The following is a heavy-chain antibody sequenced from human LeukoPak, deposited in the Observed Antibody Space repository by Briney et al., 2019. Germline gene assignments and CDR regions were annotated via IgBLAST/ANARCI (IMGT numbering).Heavy chain of an antibody. CDR2: ISAYNGNT. D-gene: IGHD4-11*01. J-gene: IGHJ3*02. CDR1: GYTFTSYG. V-gene: IGHV1-18*01. Sequence: ASVKVSCKASGYTFTSYGISWVRQAPGQGLEWMGWISAYNGNTNYAQKLQGRVTMTIDTSTSTAYMELRSLRSDDTAVYYCARDSHDSSNYADAFDIWGQGTMVTVSS. CDR3: ARDSHDSSNYADAFDI.